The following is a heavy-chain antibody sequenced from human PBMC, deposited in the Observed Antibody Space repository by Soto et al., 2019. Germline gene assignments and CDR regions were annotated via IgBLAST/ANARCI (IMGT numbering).Heavy chain of an antibody. CDR2: ISYDGSNK. D-gene: IGHD6-6*01. CDR3: ARASIAAPPDAFDI. V-gene: IGHV3-30*04. Sequence: GGSLRLSCAASGFTFSSYAMHWVRQAPGKGLEWVAVISYDGSNKYYADSVKDRFTISRDNSKNTLYLQMNSLRAEDTAVYYCARASIAAPPDAFDIWGQGTMVTVSS. CDR1: GFTFSSYA. J-gene: IGHJ3*02.